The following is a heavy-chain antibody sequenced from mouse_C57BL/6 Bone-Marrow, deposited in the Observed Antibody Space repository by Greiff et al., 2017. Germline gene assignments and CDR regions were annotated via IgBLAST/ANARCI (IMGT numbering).Heavy chain of an antibody. V-gene: IGHV1-81*01. D-gene: IGHD1-1*01. CDR2: IYPRSGNT. J-gene: IGHJ1*03. CDR3: AGSTVVAPQYWYFDV. Sequence: QVQLQQSGAELARPGASVKLSCKASGYTFTSYGISWVKQRTGQGLEWIGEIYPRSGNTYYNEKFKGKATLTADKSSSTAYMELRSLTSEDSAVYFCAGSTVVAPQYWYFDVWGTGTTVTVSS. CDR1: GYTFTSYG.